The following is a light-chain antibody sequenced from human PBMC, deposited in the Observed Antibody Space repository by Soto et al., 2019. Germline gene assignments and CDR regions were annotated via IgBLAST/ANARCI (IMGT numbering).Light chain of an antibody. Sequence: DIQMTQSPSSLSASVGDRVIITCRASQTISTFLNWYQQKPGEAPRVLIYDASTLQTGVPSRFRGSGYGTDFTLTISSLQPEDFASYYCQQSYNTLTWTFGQGTKVDIK. CDR2: DAS. V-gene: IGKV1-39*01. CDR1: QTISTF. CDR3: QQSYNTLTWT. J-gene: IGKJ1*01.